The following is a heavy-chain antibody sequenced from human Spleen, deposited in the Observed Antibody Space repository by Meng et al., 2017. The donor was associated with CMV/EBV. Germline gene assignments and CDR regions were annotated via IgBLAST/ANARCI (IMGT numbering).Heavy chain of an antibody. J-gene: IGHJ6*02. CDR3: ARDPYYDFWSGYYRGLADYYYGMDV. CDR1: GFTFSNSG. CDR2: ISGGGDNT. Sequence: GESLKISCAASGFTFSNSGMSWVRQAPGKGLDWVSTISGGGDNTHYADSVKGRFTISRDNSKDTLYLQMNSLRAEDTAVYYCARDPYYDFWSGYYRGLADYYYGMDVWGQGTTVTVSS. D-gene: IGHD3-3*01. V-gene: IGHV3-23*01.